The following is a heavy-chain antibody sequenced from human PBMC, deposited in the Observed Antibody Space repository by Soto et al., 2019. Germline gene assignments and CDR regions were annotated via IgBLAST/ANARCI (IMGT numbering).Heavy chain of an antibody. CDR3: ARDTFGLHY. CDR1: GLTFSKYW. CDR2: ISTDGSST. Sequence: EVQLVESGGGLVLPGGSLRLSCVTSGLTFSKYWMHWVRQAPGKGLVWVSRISTDGSSTDYADSVKGRFTISRDNAKNTPYLQMNSLRAEDTAVYHCARDTFGLHYWGLGTLVTDSS. V-gene: IGHV3-74*01. D-gene: IGHD3-16*01. J-gene: IGHJ4*02.